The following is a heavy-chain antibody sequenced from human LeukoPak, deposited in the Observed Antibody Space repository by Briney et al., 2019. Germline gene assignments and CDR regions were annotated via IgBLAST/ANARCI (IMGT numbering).Heavy chain of an antibody. Sequence: SQTRSLTCTVSGGSISSSSYYWAWIRQPPGKGLEWIGTIYYSGSTYYNPSLKSRVTISVDTSKNQFSLKLSSVTAADTAVYYCARDQVVLTYYYDSSGPNWFDPWGQGTLVTVSS. CDR2: IYYSGST. CDR1: GGSISSSSYY. CDR3: ARDQVVLTYYYDSSGPNWFDP. D-gene: IGHD3-22*01. V-gene: IGHV4-39*07. J-gene: IGHJ5*02.